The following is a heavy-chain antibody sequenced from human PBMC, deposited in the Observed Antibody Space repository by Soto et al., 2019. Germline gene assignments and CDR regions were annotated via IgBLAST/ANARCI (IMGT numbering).Heavy chain of an antibody. Sequence: QVQLVESGGGVVQPGRSLRLSCAASGFSFSSYAMHWVRQAPGKGLEWVAVISYDGSNKYYADSVKGRFTISRDNSKNTLYLQMYSLRAEDTAVYYCARGGSMWSGFDYWGQGTLVTVSS. CDR2: ISYDGSNK. CDR1: GFSFSSYA. J-gene: IGHJ4*02. V-gene: IGHV3-30-3*01. CDR3: ARGGSMWSGFDY. D-gene: IGHD2-21*01.